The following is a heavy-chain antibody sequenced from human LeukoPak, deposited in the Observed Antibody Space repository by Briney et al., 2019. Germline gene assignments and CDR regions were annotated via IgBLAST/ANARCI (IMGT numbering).Heavy chain of an antibody. D-gene: IGHD2-15*01. CDR1: GFSFSDYG. V-gene: IGHV3-30*18. CDR3: AKRVRLGAASNYGMDV. CDR2: ISFDGDFK. J-gene: IGHJ6*02. Sequence: PGGSLRLSCAASGFSFSDYGIHWVRQAPGKGLEWVAVISFDGDFKYYADSVKGRFTLSRDNSKNTLYLQMNSLRPEDTAVYYCAKRVRLGAASNYGMDVWGQGTAVTVSS.